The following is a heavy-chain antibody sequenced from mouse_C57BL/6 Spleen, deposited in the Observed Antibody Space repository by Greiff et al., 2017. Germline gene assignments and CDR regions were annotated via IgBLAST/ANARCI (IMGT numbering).Heavy chain of an antibody. J-gene: IGHJ1*03. CDR3: ARDHGYYLHWYFDV. D-gene: IGHD2-3*01. V-gene: IGHV5-4*01. CDR1: GFTFSSYA. Sequence: DVKLVESGGGLVKPGGSLKLSCAASGFTFSSYAMSWVRQTPEKRLEWVATISDGGSYTYYPDNVKGRFTISRDNAKNNLYLQMSHLKSEDTAMYYCARDHGYYLHWYFDVWGTGTTVTVSS. CDR2: ISDGGSYT.